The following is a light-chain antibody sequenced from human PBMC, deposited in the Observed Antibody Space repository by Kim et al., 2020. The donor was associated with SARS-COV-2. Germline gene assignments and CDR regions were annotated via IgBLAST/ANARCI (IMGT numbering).Light chain of an antibody. V-gene: IGKV1-9*01. CDR3: QQLNSYPLT. CDR2: AAS. CDR1: QGITSY. Sequence: DIQLTQSPSFLSASVGDRVTITCRASQGITSYLAWYQQKPGKAPNILIYAASTLQTGVPSRFSGSGSGTQFTLTISSLQPEDFATYYCQQLNSYPLTFGGGTKVDIK. J-gene: IGKJ4*01.